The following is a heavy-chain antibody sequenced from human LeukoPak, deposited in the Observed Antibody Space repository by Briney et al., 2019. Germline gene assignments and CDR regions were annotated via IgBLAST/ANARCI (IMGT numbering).Heavy chain of an antibody. J-gene: IGHJ6*02. CDR3: ARATRRDGYNYYYYYGMDV. CDR1: GGSFSGYY. CDR2: INHSGST. Sequence: SETLSLTCAVYGGSFSGYYWSWIRQTPGKGLEWIGEINHSGSTNYNPSLKSRVTISVDTSKNQFSLKLSSVTAADTAVYYCARATRRDGYNYYYYYGMDVWGQGTTVTVSS. D-gene: IGHD5-24*01. V-gene: IGHV4-34*01.